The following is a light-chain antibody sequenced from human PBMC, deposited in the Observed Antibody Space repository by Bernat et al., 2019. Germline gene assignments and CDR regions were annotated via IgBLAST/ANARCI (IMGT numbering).Light chain of an antibody. CDR1: QSVSSSY. V-gene: IGKV3-20*01. CDR2: GAS. J-gene: IGKJ2*01. CDR3: QLYGNSPPAYT. Sequence: EIVLTQSPGTLSLSPGETATLSCRASQSVSSSYLAWYQQKPGQAPRLLMYGASSRATGIPDRFSGSGSGTDFTLTISRLEPEDFAVYYCQLYGNSPPAYTFGQVTKLEIQ.